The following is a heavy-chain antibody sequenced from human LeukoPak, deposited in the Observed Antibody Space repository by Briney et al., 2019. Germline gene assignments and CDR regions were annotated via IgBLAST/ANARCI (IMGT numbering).Heavy chain of an antibody. J-gene: IGHJ4*02. Sequence: GASVKVSCKASGGTFSSYAISWVRQAPGQGLEWMGWINPNSGGTNYAQKFQGRVTMTRDTSISTAYMELSRLRSDDTAVYYCASGVKKDYWGQGTLVTVSS. CDR2: INPNSGGT. CDR3: ASGVKKDY. CDR1: GGTFSSYA. V-gene: IGHV1-2*02. D-gene: IGHD3-3*01.